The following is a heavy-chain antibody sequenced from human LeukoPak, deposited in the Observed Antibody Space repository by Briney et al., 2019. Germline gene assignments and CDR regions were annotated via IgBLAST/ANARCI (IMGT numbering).Heavy chain of an antibody. CDR3: ARHIVVVPAAMPYYYYYYMDV. D-gene: IGHD2-2*01. CDR2: INHSGST. Sequence: SETLSLTCAVYGGSFSGYYWSWIRQPPGKGLEWIGEINHSGSTNYNPSLKSRVTISVDTSKNQFSLKLSSVTAADTAVYYCARHIVVVPAAMPYYYYYYMDVWGKGTTVTVSS. V-gene: IGHV4-34*01. J-gene: IGHJ6*03. CDR1: GGSFSGYY.